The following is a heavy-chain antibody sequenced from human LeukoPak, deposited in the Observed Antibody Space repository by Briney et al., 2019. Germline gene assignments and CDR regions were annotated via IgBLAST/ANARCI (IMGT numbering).Heavy chain of an antibody. V-gene: IGHV3-23*01. CDR3: ASGRTGYHYLDY. CDR2: ISGSDGST. J-gene: IGHJ4*02. Sequence: PGGSLRLSCAASGFTMSWVRQAPGKGLEWVSAISGSDGSTYYADSVKGRFTISRDNSKNTLYLQMNSLRAEDTAVYYCASGRTGYHYLDYWGQGTLVTVSS. CDR1: GFT. D-gene: IGHD3-9*01.